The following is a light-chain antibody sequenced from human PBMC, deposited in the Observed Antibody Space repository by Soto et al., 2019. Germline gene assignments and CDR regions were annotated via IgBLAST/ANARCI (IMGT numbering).Light chain of an antibody. V-gene: IGLV2-14*03. CDR1: SSDVGAYDF. J-gene: IGLJ1*01. Sequence: QSVLTQPAPVSGSPGQSITISCTGTSSDVGAYDFVSWYQQHPDKAPKLMIYEVSNRPSGVSNRFSGSKSVNTATLTISGLQAEDEADYYCSSCTSSSTRVFGTGTKVTVL. CDR2: EVS. CDR3: SSCTSSSTRV.